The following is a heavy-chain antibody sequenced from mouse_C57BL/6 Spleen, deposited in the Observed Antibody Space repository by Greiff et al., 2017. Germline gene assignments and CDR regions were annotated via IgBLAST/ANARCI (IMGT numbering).Heavy chain of an antibody. CDR2: IYPGGGYT. V-gene: IGHV1-63*01. CDR1: GYTFTNYW. D-gene: IGHD1-1*01. J-gene: IGHJ2*01. Sequence: VQLQQSGAELVRPGTSVKMSCKASGYTFTNYWIGWAKQRPGHGLEWIGDIYPGGGYTNYNEKFKGKATLTADKSSSTAYMQFSSLTSEDSAIYYCARSIYYYGSSLFDYWGQGTTLTVSS. CDR3: ARSIYYYGSSLFDY.